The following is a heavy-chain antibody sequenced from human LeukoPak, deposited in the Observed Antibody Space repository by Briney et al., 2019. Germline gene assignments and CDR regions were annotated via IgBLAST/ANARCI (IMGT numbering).Heavy chain of an antibody. J-gene: IGHJ4*02. CDR2: IIPIFGTA. CDR1: GGTFSSYA. Sequence: ASVKVSCKASGGTFSSYAISWVRQAPGQGLGWMGGIIPIFGTANYAQKFQGRVTITTDESTSTAYMELSSLRSEDTAVYYCARRYSSSWGFDYWGQGTLVTVSS. D-gene: IGHD6-13*01. CDR3: ARRYSSSWGFDY. V-gene: IGHV1-69*05.